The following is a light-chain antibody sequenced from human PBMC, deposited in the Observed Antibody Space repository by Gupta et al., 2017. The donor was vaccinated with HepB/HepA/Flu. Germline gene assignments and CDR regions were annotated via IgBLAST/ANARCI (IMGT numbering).Light chain of an antibody. V-gene: IGLV2-14*03. J-gene: IGLJ1*01. CDR2: DVR. CDR1: SSDVGSHNY. Sequence: QSALTQPASVSGSPGQSITIPCTGTSSDVGSHNYVSWYQQHPGKAPRLMIYDVRHRPSGISDRFSGSKSDNTASLTISGLQAEDEADYYCLSYTGSSTYVFGTGTKVTVL. CDR3: LSYTGSSTYV.